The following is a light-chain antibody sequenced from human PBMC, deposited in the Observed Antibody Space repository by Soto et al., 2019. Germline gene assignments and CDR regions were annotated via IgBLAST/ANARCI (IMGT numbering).Light chain of an antibody. CDR1: KIGSKI. V-gene: IGLV3-21*02. J-gene: IGLJ1*01. CDR3: QVWASTAEFFV. CDR2: DAT. Sequence: SYELAQPPSVSVAPRQTAKITCGVDKIGSKIVHWYKQRPGQAPVAVVFDATDRPSGIPDRISASRSGDTATLTISRVDAGDEADYYCQVWASTAEFFVFGSGTKVTVL.